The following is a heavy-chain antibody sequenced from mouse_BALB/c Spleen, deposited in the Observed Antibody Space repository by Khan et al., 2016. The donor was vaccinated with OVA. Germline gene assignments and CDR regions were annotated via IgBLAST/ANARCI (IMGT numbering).Heavy chain of an antibody. CDR1: GFTFSDYG. CDR3: PRTPGYYGSNYFDQ. D-gene: IGHD1-1*01. J-gene: IGHJ2*03. V-gene: IGHV5-9-3*01. Sequence: EVQLVESGGDLVKPGGSLKLSCAASGFTFSDYGLSWVRQTPEKRLEWVATISSGGSFTYYLDSVKGRFTISRDSAKNTLYLQMSSLRSEDTAMYYCPRTPGYYGSNYFDQWGQGTSLTVSS. CDR2: ISSGGSFT.